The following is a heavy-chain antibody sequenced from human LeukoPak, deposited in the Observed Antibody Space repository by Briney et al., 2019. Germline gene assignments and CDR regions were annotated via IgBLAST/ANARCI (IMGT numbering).Heavy chain of an antibody. V-gene: IGHV3-48*03. Sequence: PGGSLRLSCAASGFTLSSYEMNWVRQAPGKGLEWVSYISSSGSTIYYADSVKGRFTISRDNAKNSLYLQMNSLRAEDTAVYYCARVHTSRRDDYWGQGALATVSS. J-gene: IGHJ4*02. CDR1: GFTLSSYE. D-gene: IGHD2-21*01. CDR2: ISSSGSTI. CDR3: ARVHTSRRDDY.